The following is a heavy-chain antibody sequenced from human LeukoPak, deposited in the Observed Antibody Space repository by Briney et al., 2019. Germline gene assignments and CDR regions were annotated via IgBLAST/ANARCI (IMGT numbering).Heavy chain of an antibody. V-gene: IGHV1-8*02. J-gene: IGHJ3*01. CDR1: GYSPSDYN. CDR2: MNPKSGDP. Sequence: ASVKVSCKASGYSPSDYNINWVRQAPGQGLEWMGSMNPKSGDPVYAQKFQGRVTMTRDTSTNTVDMELSSLRSEDTAVYYCATGLTPNTFDVWGQGTMVTVSS. D-gene: IGHD2-21*02. CDR3: ATGLTPNTFDV.